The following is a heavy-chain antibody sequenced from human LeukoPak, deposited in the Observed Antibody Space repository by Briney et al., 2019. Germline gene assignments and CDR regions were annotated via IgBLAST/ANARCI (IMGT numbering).Heavy chain of an antibody. CDR3: ARVDYYDSSGPFDY. Sequence: GASVKVSCKASGYTFTGYYMHWVRQAPGQGLEWMGWINPNSGGTNYAQKFQGRVTMTRDTSISTAYMELGRLRSDDTAVYYCARVDYYDSSGPFDYWGQGTLVTVSS. D-gene: IGHD3-22*01. CDR2: INPNSGGT. J-gene: IGHJ4*02. CDR1: GYTFTGYY. V-gene: IGHV1-2*02.